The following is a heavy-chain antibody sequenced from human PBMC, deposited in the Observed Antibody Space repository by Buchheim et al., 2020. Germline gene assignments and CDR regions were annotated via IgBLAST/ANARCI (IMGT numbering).Heavy chain of an antibody. D-gene: IGHD6-6*01. CDR3: ARVSGLTTSSSTLDY. J-gene: IGHJ4*02. V-gene: IGHV4-4*02. CDR1: GGSISSSNW. Sequence: QVQLQESGPGLVKPSGTLSLTCAVSGGSISSSNWWSWVRQPPGKGLEWIGEIYHSGSTNYHPSLQRRVPISVDKSKNQFSLKLSSVTAADTAVYYCARVSGLTTSSSTLDYWGQGTL. CDR2: IYHSGST.